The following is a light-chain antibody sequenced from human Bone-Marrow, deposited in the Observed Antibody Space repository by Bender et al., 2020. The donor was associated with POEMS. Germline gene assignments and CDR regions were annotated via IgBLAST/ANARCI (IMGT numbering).Light chain of an antibody. J-gene: IGLJ1*01. CDR3: SSYTSSFTLCV. Sequence: QSALTQPGSVSGSPGQSVTISCTGTSSDIGGYDSVSWYQLHPGKAPKLMIYEVSNRPSGVSNRFSGSKSGNTASLTISGLQADDEADYYCSSYTSSFTLCVFGSGTTVTVL. CDR1: SSDIGGYDS. V-gene: IGLV2-14*01. CDR2: EVS.